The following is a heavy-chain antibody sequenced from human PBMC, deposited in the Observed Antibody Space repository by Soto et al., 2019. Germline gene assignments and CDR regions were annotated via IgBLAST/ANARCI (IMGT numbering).Heavy chain of an antibody. CDR1: GYTFTSYG. D-gene: IGHD3-22*01. Sequence: ASVKVSCKSSGYTFTSYGISWVLQAPGQGLEWMGWISAYNGNTNYAQKLQGRVTMTTDTSTSTAYMELRSLRSDDTAVYYCARGYRGYDSSGYRAFDIWGQGTMVTVSS. CDR3: ARGYRGYDSSGYRAFDI. CDR2: ISAYNGNT. J-gene: IGHJ3*02. V-gene: IGHV1-18*01.